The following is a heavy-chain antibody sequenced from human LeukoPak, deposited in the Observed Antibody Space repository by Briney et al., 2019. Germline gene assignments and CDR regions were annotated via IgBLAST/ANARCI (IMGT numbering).Heavy chain of an antibody. CDR3: ARDVKGYGDAYNWFDP. J-gene: IGHJ5*02. CDR1: GGSISSYY. Sequence: SETLSLTCTVSGGSISSYYWSWIRQPPGKGLEWIRYIYYSGSTNYNPSLKSRVTISVDTSKNQFSLKLSSVTAADTAVYYCARDVKGYGDAYNWFDPWGQGTLVTVSS. CDR2: IYYSGST. V-gene: IGHV4-59*01. D-gene: IGHD4-17*01.